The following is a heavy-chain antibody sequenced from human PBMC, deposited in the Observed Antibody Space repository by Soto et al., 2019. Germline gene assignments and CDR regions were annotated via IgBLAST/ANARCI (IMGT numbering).Heavy chain of an antibody. CDR2: INHSGSN. CDR1: GGSFSTYY. Sequence: SETLSLTCVVSGGSFSTYYYNWIRQSPGKGLEWIGEINHSGSNNYSPSLKSRVTRSLDTSKNQFSLKLTAVTAADTAVYYCARGGSNDWQVAFDIWGQGTMVTVS. J-gene: IGHJ3*02. V-gene: IGHV4-34*01. CDR3: ARGGSNDWQVAFDI. D-gene: IGHD3-9*01.